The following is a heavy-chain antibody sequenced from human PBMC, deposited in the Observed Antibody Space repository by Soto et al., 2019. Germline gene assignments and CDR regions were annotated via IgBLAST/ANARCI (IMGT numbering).Heavy chain of an antibody. V-gene: IGHV2-5*02. D-gene: IGHD2-15*01. CDR3: AHSLGYCSGGSCYRDNNWFDP. Sequence: GSGPTLVNPTQTLTLTCTFSGFSLSTSGVGVGWIRQPPGKALEWLALIYWDDDKRYSPSLKSRLTITKDTSKNQVVLTMTNMDPVDTATYYCAHSLGYCSGGSCYRDNNWFDPWGQGTLVTVSS. CDR1: GFSLSTSGVG. CDR2: IYWDDDK. J-gene: IGHJ5*02.